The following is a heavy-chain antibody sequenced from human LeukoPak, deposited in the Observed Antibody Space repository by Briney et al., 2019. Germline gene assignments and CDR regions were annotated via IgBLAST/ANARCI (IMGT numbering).Heavy chain of an antibody. Sequence: GGSLRLSCAASGFTFSSYGMHWVRQAPGKGLDGVAVIWYDGSNKYYADSVKGRFTISRDNSKNTMYLQMHSLRAEDTAVYYCAKDGRTIRDCYCYYYMDVWGKQTAVTVSS. CDR2: IWYDGSNK. V-gene: IGHV3-33*06. D-gene: IGHD1-26*01. CDR1: GFTFSSYG. CDR3: AKDGRTIRDCYCYYYMDV. J-gene: IGHJ6*03.